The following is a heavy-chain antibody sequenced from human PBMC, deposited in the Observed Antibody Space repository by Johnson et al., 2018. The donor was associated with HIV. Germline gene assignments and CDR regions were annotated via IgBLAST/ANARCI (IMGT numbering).Heavy chain of an antibody. Sequence: VQLVESGGGLVQPGRSLRLSCAASGFSLSNYWMSWVRQAPGKGLEWVSYISSRGSTIYYADSVKGRFTISRDNAKNTLYLQMNSLRAEDTAVYYCARDIIAVAGYDAFDIWGQGTMVTVSS. CDR1: GFSLSNYW. J-gene: IGHJ3*02. V-gene: IGHV3-48*04. D-gene: IGHD6-19*01. CDR3: ARDIIAVAGYDAFDI. CDR2: ISSRGSTI.